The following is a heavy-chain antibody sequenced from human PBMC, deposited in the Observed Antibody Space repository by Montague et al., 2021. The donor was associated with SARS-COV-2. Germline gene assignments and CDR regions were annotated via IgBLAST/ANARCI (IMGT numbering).Heavy chain of an antibody. J-gene: IGHJ6*02. CDR2: IHYTGST. CDR1: GGSISSYY. D-gene: IGHD5-12*01. CDR3: ARGGATGYDMDV. Sequence: SETLSLTCTVSGGSISSYYWCWIRQSPVTGLEWIGYIHYTGSTNYNPSLKSRVTMSVDTSKNQFSLKLSSVTAAATAVYYCARGGATGYDMDVWGQGTTVTVSS. V-gene: IGHV4-59*01.